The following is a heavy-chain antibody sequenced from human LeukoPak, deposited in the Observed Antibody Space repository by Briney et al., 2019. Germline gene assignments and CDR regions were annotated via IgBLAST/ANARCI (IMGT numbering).Heavy chain of an antibody. D-gene: IGHD6-13*01. CDR1: GFTFSNYW. J-gene: IGHJ4*02. CDR2: IKEDGSEK. Sequence: GGSLRLSCAASGFTFSNYWMSWVRQAPGKGLEWVANIKEDGSEKYYVDSVKGRFTISRDNARNSLYLQMNNLRAEDTAVYHCASGRQLGYWGQGTLVTVSS. V-gene: IGHV3-7*01. CDR3: ASGRQLGY.